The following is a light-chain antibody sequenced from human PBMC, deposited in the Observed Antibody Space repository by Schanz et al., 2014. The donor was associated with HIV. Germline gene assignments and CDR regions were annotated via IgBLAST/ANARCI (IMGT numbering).Light chain of an antibody. CDR1: QSVSDNY. J-gene: IGKJ4*01. Sequence: EIVLTQSPGTLSLSPGERGTLSCRASQSVSDNYLAWYQQRPGQAPRLLIYGASSRATGIPDRFSGSGSGTDFTLTISRLEPEDFAVYYCQQRSNWPPFTFGGGTKVEIK. CDR3: QQRSNWPPFT. V-gene: IGKV3D-20*02. CDR2: GAS.